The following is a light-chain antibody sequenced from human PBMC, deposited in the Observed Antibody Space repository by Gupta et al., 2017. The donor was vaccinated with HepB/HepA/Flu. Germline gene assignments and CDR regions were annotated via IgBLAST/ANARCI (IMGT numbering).Light chain of an antibody. CDR2: RAT. J-gene: IGKJ1*01. CDR1: QSVGTN. V-gene: IGKV3-15*01. Sequence: EIVMTQSPATLSVSPGDRATLSCRASQSVGTNLAWYQQRPGQAPRLLIYRATARATGVPARFSCSGSGTEFTLSISSLQSDDIAVYYCQQYDNWPPWTFGHGTKVEIK. CDR3: QQYDNWPPWT.